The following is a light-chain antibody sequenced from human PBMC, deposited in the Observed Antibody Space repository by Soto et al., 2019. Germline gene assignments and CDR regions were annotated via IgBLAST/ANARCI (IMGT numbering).Light chain of an antibody. V-gene: IGKV1-5*01. CDR2: DAS. CDR3: QQYKSF. CDR1: QNINRW. J-gene: IGKJ2*01. Sequence: DMQMTQSPSTLSASVGDRVTITCRASQNINRWLAWYQQRPGKAPKLLMYDASTLESGVPSRFSGSGSGTAFTLTISSLQPDDSATDYCQQYKSFFGQGTKLEIK.